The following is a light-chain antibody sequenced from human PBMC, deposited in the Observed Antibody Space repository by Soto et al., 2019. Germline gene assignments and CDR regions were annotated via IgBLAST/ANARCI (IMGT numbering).Light chain of an antibody. Sequence: IQMTQSPSAMSASVGDRVTITCRASQGINNDLAWFQQKPGNVPKRLIYSASTLQGGVPSRFSGSVSGTEFTLTISSLKPEDFATYYSFQHNSYSLTFGGGTKVEI. CDR1: QGINND. V-gene: IGKV1-17*03. CDR2: SAS. J-gene: IGKJ4*01. CDR3: FQHNSYSLT.